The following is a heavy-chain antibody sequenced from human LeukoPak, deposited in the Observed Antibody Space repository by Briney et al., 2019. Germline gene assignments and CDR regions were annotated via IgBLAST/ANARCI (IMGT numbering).Heavy chain of an antibody. CDR1: GFTFSLYW. CDR3: AGGTGFIIKD. CDR2: IKQDGSEK. D-gene: IGHD3-9*01. V-gene: IGHV3-7*03. J-gene: IGHJ4*02. Sequence: PGGSLRLSCAASGFTFSLYWMNWVRRAPGKGLEWVANIKQDGSEKNYVDSVKGRFTISRDNAKNSLYQQMSNLRVEDTAMYYCAGGTGFIIKDWGQGTLVTVSS.